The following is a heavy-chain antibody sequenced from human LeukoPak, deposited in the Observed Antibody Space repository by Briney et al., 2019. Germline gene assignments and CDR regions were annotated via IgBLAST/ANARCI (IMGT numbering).Heavy chain of an antibody. CDR2: IKTDGSQI. J-gene: IGHJ4*02. CDR1: GFTFSDYY. D-gene: IGHD3-9*01. Sequence: GGSLRLSCAASGFTFSDYYMSWIRQAPGKGLEWVANIKTDGSQIYYVDSVKGRFTISRDNAKNSLYLQMNSLRAEDTAVYYCARGPPLTGYDYWGQGTLVTVSS. V-gene: IGHV3-7*01. CDR3: ARGPPLTGYDY.